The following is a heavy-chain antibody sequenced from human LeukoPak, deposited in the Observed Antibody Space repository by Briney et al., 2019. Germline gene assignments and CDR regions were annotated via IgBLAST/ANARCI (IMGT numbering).Heavy chain of an antibody. D-gene: IGHD1-26*01. CDR3: ARGREGNFDY. Sequence: PLASVKVSCKASGYSFTNYDINWVRQATGQGLEWIGWMNPKSGDTVYSQKFQGRVTITRNTSISTAYMELSSLRSEDTAVYYCARGREGNFDYWGQGTLVTVSS. CDR2: MNPKSGDT. J-gene: IGHJ4*02. V-gene: IGHV1-8*03. CDR1: GYSFTNYD.